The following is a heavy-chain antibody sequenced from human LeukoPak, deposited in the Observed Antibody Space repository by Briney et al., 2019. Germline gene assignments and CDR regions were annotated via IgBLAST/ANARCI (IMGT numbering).Heavy chain of an antibody. V-gene: IGHV3-21*01. CDR1: GFTFSSYS. Sequence: GGSLRLSCAVSGFTFSSYSMNWVRQAPGKGLEWVSSIDSSSSYISYADSVRGRFTISRDNAKNSLFLQMNSLRAEDTAVYYCARDRTHYYGAGSYQIFDYWGQGTLVTVSS. J-gene: IGHJ4*02. D-gene: IGHD3-10*01. CDR3: ARDRTHYYGAGSYQIFDY. CDR2: IDSSSSYI.